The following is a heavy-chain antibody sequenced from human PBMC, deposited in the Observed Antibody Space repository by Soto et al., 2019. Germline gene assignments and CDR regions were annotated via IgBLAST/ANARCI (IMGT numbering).Heavy chain of an antibody. V-gene: IGHV3-53*04. Sequence: PGGSLRLSCAASGFIVSSNYMTWVRQAPGKGLEWASLLYSGGATHYAASVKGRFTISSHSSQNTLFLQMNSLRTEDTATYYCLRGRYGSQIHWGQGTKVTVSS. J-gene: IGHJ4*02. CDR3: LRGRYGSQIH. CDR2: LYSGGAT. D-gene: IGHD3-10*01. CDR1: GFIVSSNY.